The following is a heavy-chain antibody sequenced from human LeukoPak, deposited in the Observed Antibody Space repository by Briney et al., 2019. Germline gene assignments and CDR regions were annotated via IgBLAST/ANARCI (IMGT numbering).Heavy chain of an antibody. Sequence: GGSLRLSCIGSGSIFGDYAMSWVRQAPGKGLEWVSYISSSGSTIYYADSVKGRFTISRDNAKNSLYLQMNSLRAEDTAVYYCARDYRMSRGLGGDYWGQGTLVTVSS. CDR2: ISSSGSTI. J-gene: IGHJ4*02. V-gene: IGHV3-11*01. D-gene: IGHD3-10*01. CDR3: ARDYRMSRGLGGDY. CDR1: GSIFGDYA.